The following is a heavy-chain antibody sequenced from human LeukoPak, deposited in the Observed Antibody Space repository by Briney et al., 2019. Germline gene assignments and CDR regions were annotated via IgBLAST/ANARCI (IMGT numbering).Heavy chain of an antibody. D-gene: IGHD3-10*02. CDR3: AELGITMIGGV. CDR1: GFTFSSYS. CDR2: ISTTGSSI. V-gene: IGHV3-48*04. J-gene: IGHJ6*04. Sequence: GGSLRLSCVVSGFTFSSYSMNWVRQAPGKGLEWVSYISTTGSSIYYADSVKGRFTISRDNAKNSLYLQMNSLRAEDTAVYYCAELGITMIGGVWGKGTTVTIPS.